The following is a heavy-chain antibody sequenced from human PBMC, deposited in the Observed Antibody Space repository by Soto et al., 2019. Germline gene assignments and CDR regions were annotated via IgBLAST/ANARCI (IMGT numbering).Heavy chain of an antibody. V-gene: IGHV1-3*01. CDR2: INAGNGNT. J-gene: IGHJ4*02. Sequence: QVQLVQSGSEVKKPGASVKVSCKASGYTFTIYAFNWVRQAPGQRLEWMGWINAGNGNTKYSQKFQGRVTITRDTSASTAYMELRSLRSEDTAVYYCAIGFYSRSDYWGQGTLVTVSS. CDR3: AIGFYSRSDY. CDR1: GYTFTIYA. D-gene: IGHD2-15*01.